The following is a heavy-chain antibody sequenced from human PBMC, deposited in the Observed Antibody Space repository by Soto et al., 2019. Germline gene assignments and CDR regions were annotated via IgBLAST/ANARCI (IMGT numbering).Heavy chain of an antibody. V-gene: IGHV1-2*04. D-gene: IGHD5-12*01. CDR2: INPNSGGT. J-gene: IGHJ6*02. CDR1: GYTFTGYY. Sequence: ASVKVSCKASGYTFTGYYMHWVRQAPGQGLEWMGWINPNSGGTNYAQKFRGWVTMTRDTSISTAYMELSRLRSDDTAVYYCARDRRDGYNYNYYYYGMDVWGQGTTVTVSS. CDR3: ARDRRDGYNYNYYYYGMDV.